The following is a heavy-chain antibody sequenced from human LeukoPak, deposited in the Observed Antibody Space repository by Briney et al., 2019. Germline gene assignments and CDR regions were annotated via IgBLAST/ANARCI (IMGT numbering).Heavy chain of an antibody. CDR1: GYTFTNYY. V-gene: IGHV1-46*01. Sequence: ASVKVSCKASGYTFTNYYMHWVRQAPGQGLEWMGIINPSGGRTSYAQNSQGRVTMTRDTSTSTVYMEVSSLRSEDTAVYYCARGPYSSSWDEDYWGQGTLVTVSS. J-gene: IGHJ4*02. CDR3: ARGPYSSSWDEDY. D-gene: IGHD6-13*01. CDR2: INPSGGRT.